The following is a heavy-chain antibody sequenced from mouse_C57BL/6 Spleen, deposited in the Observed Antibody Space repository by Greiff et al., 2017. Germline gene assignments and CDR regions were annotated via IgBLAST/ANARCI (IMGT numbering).Heavy chain of an antibody. V-gene: IGHV1-52*01. CDR1: GYTFTSYW. Sequence: QVQLQQPGAELVRPGSSVKLSCKASGYTFTSYWMHWVKQRPIQGLEWIGNIDPSDSETHYNQKFKDKATLTVDKSSSTAYMQLSGLTSEDSAVYDCAIGYYGSSPYYAMDYWGQGTSVTVSS. D-gene: IGHD1-1*01. J-gene: IGHJ4*01. CDR3: AIGYYGSSPYYAMDY. CDR2: IDPSDSET.